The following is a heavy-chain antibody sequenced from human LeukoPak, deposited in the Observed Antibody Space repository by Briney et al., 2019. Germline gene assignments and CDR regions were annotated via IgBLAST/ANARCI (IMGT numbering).Heavy chain of an antibody. CDR1: GYSISSGYY. J-gene: IGHJ4*02. Sequence: PSETLSLTCAVSGYSISSGYYWGWIRPPPGKGLEWIGSIYHSGSTYYNPSLKSRVTISVDTSKNQFSLKLSSVTAADTAVYYCARRAVAGRHYFDYWGQGTLVTVSS. D-gene: IGHD6-19*01. V-gene: IGHV4-38-2*01. CDR2: IYHSGST. CDR3: ARRAVAGRHYFDY.